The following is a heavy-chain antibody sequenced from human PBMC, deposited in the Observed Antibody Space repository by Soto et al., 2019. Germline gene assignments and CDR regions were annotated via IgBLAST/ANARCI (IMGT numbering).Heavy chain of an antibody. CDR2: VYYTGIT. D-gene: IGHD6-6*01. J-gene: IGHJ4*02. CDR3: ARLARQLDY. CDR1: GDSVTTYY. Sequence: LSLTCTVSGDSVTTYYWSWIRQPPGKGLEYIGYVYYTGITNLKPSLASRVTVSVDTSKNQISLTMNSVTAADTAVYYCARLARQLDYWGQGIPVTVSS. V-gene: IGHV4-59*02.